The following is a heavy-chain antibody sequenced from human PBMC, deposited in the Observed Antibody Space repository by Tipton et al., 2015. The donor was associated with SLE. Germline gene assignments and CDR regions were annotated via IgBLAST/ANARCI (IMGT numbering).Heavy chain of an antibody. J-gene: IGHJ4*02. CDR3: AGPANSGSYDLLDY. D-gene: IGHD1-26*01. CDR1: GFTFSSYE. V-gene: IGHV3-48*03. CDR2: ISSSGSTI. Sequence: SLRLSCAASGFTFSSYEMNWVRQAPGKGLEWVSYISSSGSTIYYADSVKGRFTISRDNAKNTLYLQMHSLRAEDTAVYYCAGPANSGSYDLLDYWGQGTLVTVSS.